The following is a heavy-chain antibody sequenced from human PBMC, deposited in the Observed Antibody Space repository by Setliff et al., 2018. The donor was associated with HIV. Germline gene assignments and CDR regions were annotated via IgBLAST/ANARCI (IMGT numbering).Heavy chain of an antibody. V-gene: IGHV1-46*01. D-gene: IGHD7-27*01. J-gene: IGHJ3*02. CDR1: GYSFMNYA. CDR2: INPSGGST. Sequence: ASVKVSCKASGYSFMNYAMNWVRQAPGQGLEWMGIINPSGGSTSYAQKFQGRVTMARDTSTSTVYMELSSLRSEDTAVYYCARGARYWGGLNLDDAFDIWGQGTMVTVSS. CDR3: ARGARYWGGLNLDDAFDI.